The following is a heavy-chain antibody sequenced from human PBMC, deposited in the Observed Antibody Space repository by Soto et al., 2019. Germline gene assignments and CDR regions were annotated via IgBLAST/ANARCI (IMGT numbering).Heavy chain of an antibody. Sequence: QVQLVESGGGVVQPGRSLRLSSAASGFTFSSYGMHWVRQAPGKGLEWVAVISYDGSNKYYADSVKGRFTISRDNSKNTLYLQMNSLRAEDTAVYYCAKDGYSDSSGYYYPYFDYWGQGTLVTVSS. V-gene: IGHV3-30*18. CDR1: GFTFSSYG. D-gene: IGHD3-22*01. J-gene: IGHJ4*02. CDR3: AKDGYSDSSGYYYPYFDY. CDR2: ISYDGSNK.